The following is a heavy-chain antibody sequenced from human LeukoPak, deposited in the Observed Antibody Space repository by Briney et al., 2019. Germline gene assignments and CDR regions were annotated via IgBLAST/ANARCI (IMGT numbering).Heavy chain of an antibody. CDR1: GFTFSSYA. V-gene: IGHV3-30*04. D-gene: IGHD6-13*01. J-gene: IGHJ4*02. CDR2: ISYDGSNK. Sequence: PGRSLRLSCAASGFTFSSYAMHWVRQAPGKGLEWVAVISYDGSNKYYADSVKGRFTISRDNSKNTLYLQMNSLRAEDTAVYYCARDMYSSSWYSGLFDYWGQGTLVTVSS. CDR3: ARDMYSSSWYSGLFDY.